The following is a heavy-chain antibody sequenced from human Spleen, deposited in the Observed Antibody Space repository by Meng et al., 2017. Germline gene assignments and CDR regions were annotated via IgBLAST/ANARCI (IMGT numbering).Heavy chain of an antibody. V-gene: IGHV3-23*01. Sequence: GESLKISCAASGFTFSSYGMSWVRQAPGKGLEWVSVTSARGDSTYYADSVKGRFTMSRDNSKNTLYLQMNNLRAEDTAIYYCAKEIRPNDYWGQGTLVTVSS. CDR2: TSARGDST. CDR1: GFTFSSYG. CDR3: AKEIRPNDY. J-gene: IGHJ4*02.